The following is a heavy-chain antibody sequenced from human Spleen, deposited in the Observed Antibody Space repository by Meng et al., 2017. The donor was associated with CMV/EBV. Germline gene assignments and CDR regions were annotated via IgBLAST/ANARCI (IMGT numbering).Heavy chain of an antibody. CDR3: ARGTGVVARYYYYYGMDV. CDR2: IIPILGIA. V-gene: IGHV1-69*10. D-gene: IGHD2-15*01. J-gene: IGHJ6*02. Sequence: SVKVSCKASGYTFTGYYMHWVRQAPGQGLEWMGGIIPILGIANYAQKFQGRVTITADKSTSTAYMELSSLRSEDTAVYYCARGTGVVARYYYYYGMDVWGQGTTVTVSS. CDR1: GYTFTGYY.